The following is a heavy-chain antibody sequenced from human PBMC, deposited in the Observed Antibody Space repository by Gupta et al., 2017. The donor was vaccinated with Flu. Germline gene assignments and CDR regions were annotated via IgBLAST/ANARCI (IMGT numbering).Heavy chain of an antibody. V-gene: IGHV4-59*01. CDR1: GCSISSSS. CDR3: ARADPGTGWYFDL. J-gene: IGHJ2*01. Sequence: QFQLQESGPGPVQPSETLSLNCTVSGCSISSSSWGWIRQPPGKGLEWIGHRYYSGSTNYNPSLKSRITISIDLSKNQFSLKLNSVTAADTAVYYGARADPGTGWYFDLWGRGTLVTVPS. CDR2: RYYSGST. D-gene: IGHD3-10*01.